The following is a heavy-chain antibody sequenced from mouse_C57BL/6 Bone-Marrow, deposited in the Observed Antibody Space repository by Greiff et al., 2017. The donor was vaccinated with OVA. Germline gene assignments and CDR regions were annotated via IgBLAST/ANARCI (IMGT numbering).Heavy chain of an antibody. V-gene: IGHV1-81*01. J-gene: IGHJ3*01. CDR1: GYTFTSYG. CDR2: IYPRSCNT. CDR3: ARADWFAY. Sequence: VQLQQSGAELARPGASVKLSCKASGYTFTSYGISWVKQRTGQGLEWIGEIYPRSCNTYYNEKFKGKATLTADKSSSTAYMELRSLTSEDSAVYFCARADWFAYWGQGTLVTVSA.